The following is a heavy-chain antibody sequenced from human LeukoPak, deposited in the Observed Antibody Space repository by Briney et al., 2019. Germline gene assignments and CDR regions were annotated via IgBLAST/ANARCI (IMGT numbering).Heavy chain of an antibody. CDR3: ARVYYYGSGSYIGY. CDR1: GYSISSGYY. V-gene: IGHV4-38-2*02. J-gene: IGHJ4*02. D-gene: IGHD3-10*01. CDR2: IYHSGNT. Sequence: SETLSLTCTVSGYSISSGYYWGWIRQPPGKGLEWIGSIYHSGNTYYNPSLKSRVTISVDTSKNQFSLKLSSVTAADTAVYYCARVYYYGSGSYIGYWGQGTLVTVSS.